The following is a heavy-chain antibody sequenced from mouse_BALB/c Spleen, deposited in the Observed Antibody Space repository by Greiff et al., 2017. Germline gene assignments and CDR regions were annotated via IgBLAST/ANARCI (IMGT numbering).Heavy chain of an antibody. CDR2: IDPANGNT. CDR3: ARRDGPHWYFEV. V-gene: IGHV14-3*02. J-gene: IGHJ1*01. CDR1: GFNIKDTY. Sequence: EVQLQQSGAELVKPGASVKLSCTASGFNIKDTYMHWVKQRPEQGLEWIGRIDPANGNTKYDPKFQGKATITADTSSNTAYLQLSSLTSEDTAVYYCARRDGPHWYFEVWGAGTTVTVSS. D-gene: IGHD2-3*01.